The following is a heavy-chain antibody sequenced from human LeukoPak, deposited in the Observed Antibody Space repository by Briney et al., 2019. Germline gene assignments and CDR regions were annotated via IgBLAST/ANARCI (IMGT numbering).Heavy chain of an antibody. CDR2: INAGNGNT. V-gene: IGHV1-3*01. D-gene: IGHD1-1*01. CDR3: ARHNDRTRGAFDI. Sequence: GASVKVSCKASGYTFTNYAIHWVRQAPGQRLEWMGWINAGNGNTKYSQKFQGRDTFTRDTSASTAYMELSSLSSEDTAVYYCARHNDRTRGAFDIWGQGTMVTVSS. CDR1: GYTFTNYA. J-gene: IGHJ3*02.